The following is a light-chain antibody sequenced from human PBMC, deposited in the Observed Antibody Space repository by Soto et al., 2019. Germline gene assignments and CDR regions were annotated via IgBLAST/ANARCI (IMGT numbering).Light chain of an antibody. CDR2: AAS. Sequence: AIRMTQSPSSLSASTGDRVTITCRASQGISSYLAWYQQKLGKAPKLLIYAASTLQSGVPSRFSGSGSGTDFTLTISCLQSEDFATYYCQQYYSYPLTFGGGTRLEIK. V-gene: IGKV1-8*01. CDR1: QGISSY. J-gene: IGKJ5*01. CDR3: QQYYSYPLT.